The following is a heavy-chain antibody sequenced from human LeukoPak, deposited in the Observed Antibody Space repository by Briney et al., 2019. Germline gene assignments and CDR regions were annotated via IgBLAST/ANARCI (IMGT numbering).Heavy chain of an antibody. J-gene: IGHJ4*02. Sequence: ASVKVSCKASGYTFTGYYMHWVRQAPGQGLEWMGWINPNSGGTNYAQKFQGRVTMTRDTSISTAYMELSRLRSDDTAVYYCARALLKGSGSYYAGYWGQGTLVTVSS. CDR3: ARALLKGSGSYYAGY. V-gene: IGHV1-2*02. CDR1: GYTFTGYY. CDR2: INPNSGGT. D-gene: IGHD3-10*01.